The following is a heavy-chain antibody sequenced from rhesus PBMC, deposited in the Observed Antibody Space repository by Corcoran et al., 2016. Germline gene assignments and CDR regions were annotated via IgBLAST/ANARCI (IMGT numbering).Heavy chain of an antibody. CDR1: GSTFTEFS. CDR2: VVPVYGEI. CDR3: ARLYRSGYYDY. J-gene: IGHJ4*01. D-gene: IGHD3-28*01. V-gene: IGHV1-156*01. Sequence: EVQLVQSGAEVKKPGASVKVSCKVSGSTFTEFSLHWVRPAPGKGLEWMGGVVPVYGEIIHAEKFQGRVTMTEDTSTDTAYMELSSLRSEDTAVYYCARLYRSGYYDYWGQGVLVTVSS.